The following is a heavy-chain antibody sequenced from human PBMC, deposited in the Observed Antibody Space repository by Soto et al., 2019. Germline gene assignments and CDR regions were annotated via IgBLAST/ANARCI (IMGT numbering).Heavy chain of an antibody. J-gene: IGHJ6*02. CDR2: IYPGDSDT. Sequence: GEFLKISCKGSGYSFTSYWIGWVRQMPGKGLEWMGIIYPGDSDTRYSPSFQGQVTISADKSISTAYLQSSSLKASDTAMYYCARHESCSNGVCSYGMDVWGQGTTVTVSS. CDR1: GYSFTSYW. D-gene: IGHD2-8*01. CDR3: ARHESCSNGVCSYGMDV. V-gene: IGHV5-51*01.